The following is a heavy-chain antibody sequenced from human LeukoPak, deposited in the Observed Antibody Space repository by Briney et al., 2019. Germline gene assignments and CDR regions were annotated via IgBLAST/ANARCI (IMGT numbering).Heavy chain of an antibody. CDR3: AKGGSYYTSSWFDP. Sequence: GGSLRLSCAASGFTFSSYAMSWVRQAPGKGLEWVSAISGVGGSTFYADSVKGRFTISRDNSKNTVYLQMNSLRADDTAVYYCAKGGSYYTSSWFDPWGQGTLVTVSS. J-gene: IGHJ5*02. D-gene: IGHD3-10*01. V-gene: IGHV3-23*01. CDR1: GFTFSSYA. CDR2: ISGVGGST.